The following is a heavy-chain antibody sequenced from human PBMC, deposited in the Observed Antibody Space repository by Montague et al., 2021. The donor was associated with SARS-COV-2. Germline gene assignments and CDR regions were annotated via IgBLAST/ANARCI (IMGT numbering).Heavy chain of an antibody. J-gene: IGHJ6*02. V-gene: IGHV2-70*01. D-gene: IGHD3-9*01. CDR3: ARIRGDILGGYYYGMDV. Sequence: PALVKPTQTLTLTCTFSGFSLSTSGMCVSWIRQPPGKALEWLALIDWGDDKYYSTSLKTRLTISKDTSKNQVVLTMTNMDPVDTATYYCARIRGDILGGYYYGMDVWGQGTTVTVSS. CDR2: IDWGDDK. CDR1: GFSLSTSGMC.